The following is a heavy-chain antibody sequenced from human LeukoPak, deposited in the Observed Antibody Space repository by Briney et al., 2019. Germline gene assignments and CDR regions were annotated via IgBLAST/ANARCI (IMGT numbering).Heavy chain of an antibody. Sequence: ASVKVSCKASGYTFTSYGISWVRQAPGQGLEWMGWISAYNGNTNYAQKLQGRVTMTTDTSTSTAYMELRSLRSDDTAVYYCASVGATRDGSDDAFDIWGQGTMVTVSS. CDR3: ASVGATRDGSDDAFDI. V-gene: IGHV1-18*01. J-gene: IGHJ3*02. CDR2: ISAYNGNT. CDR1: GYTFTSYG. D-gene: IGHD1-26*01.